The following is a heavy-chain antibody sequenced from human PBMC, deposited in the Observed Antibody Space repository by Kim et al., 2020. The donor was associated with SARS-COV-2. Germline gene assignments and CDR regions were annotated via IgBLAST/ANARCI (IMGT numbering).Heavy chain of an antibody. CDR3: FRSARSSPFDY. Sequence: IYYADSVKGRFTISRDNAKNSLYLQMNSLRAEDTAVYYCFRSARSSPFDYWGQGTLVTVSS. V-gene: IGHV3-21*01. CDR2: I. D-gene: IGHD6-13*01. J-gene: IGHJ4*02.